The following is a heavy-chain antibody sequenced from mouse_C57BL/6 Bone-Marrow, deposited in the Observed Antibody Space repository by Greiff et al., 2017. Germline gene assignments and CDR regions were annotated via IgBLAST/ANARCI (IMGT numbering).Heavy chain of an antibody. V-gene: IGHV1-26*01. D-gene: IGHD3-3*01. CDR3: AGGGTGFDY. CDR1: GYTFTDYY. J-gene: IGHJ2*01. CDR2: INPNNGGT. Sequence: VQLQQSGPELVKPGASVKISCKASGYTFTDYYMNWVKQSHGKSLEWIGDINPNNGGTSYNQKFKGKATLTVDKSSSTAYMELRSLTSEDSAVYYCAGGGTGFDYWGQGTTLTVSS.